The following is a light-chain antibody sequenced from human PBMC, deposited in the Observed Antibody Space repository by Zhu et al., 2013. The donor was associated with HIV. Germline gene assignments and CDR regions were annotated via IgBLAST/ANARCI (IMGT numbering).Light chain of an antibody. CDR3: QQYNKWPLT. CDR2: GAS. CDR1: ETVNSRS. Sequence: IVLTQSPGTLSLSPGQRVTLSCRASETVNSRSVAWYQQKPGQAPRLLIHGASSRATGIPDRFSGRGSGTDFTLTISGLQSEDSAVYYCQQYNKWPLTFGRGTKVEIK. J-gene: IGKJ1*01. V-gene: IGKV3-20*01.